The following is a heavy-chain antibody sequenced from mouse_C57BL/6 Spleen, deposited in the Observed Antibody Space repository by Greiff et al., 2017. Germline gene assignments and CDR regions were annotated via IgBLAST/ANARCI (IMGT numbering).Heavy chain of an antibody. J-gene: IGHJ2*01. V-gene: IGHV5-9*01. Sequence: EVQRVESGGGLVKPGGSLKLSCAASGFTFSSYTMSWVRQTPEKRLEWVATISGGGGNTYYPDSVKGRFTISRDNAKNTLYLQMSSLRSEDTALYYCARQGGNYVYFDYWGQGTTLTVSS. CDR1: GFTFSSYT. CDR2: ISGGGGNT. D-gene: IGHD2-1*01. CDR3: ARQGGNYVYFDY.